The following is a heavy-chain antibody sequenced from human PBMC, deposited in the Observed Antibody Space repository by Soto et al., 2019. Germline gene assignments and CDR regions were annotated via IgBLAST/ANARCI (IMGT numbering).Heavy chain of an antibody. D-gene: IGHD1-26*01. CDR3: ARGSGSYYAY. J-gene: IGHJ4*02. CDR1: GASVSSGNYY. V-gene: IGHV4-61*01. CDR2: ISYSGST. Sequence: QVQLQESGPGLVKPSETLSLTCTVSGASVSSGNYYWSWIRQPPGKGLECIGYISYSGSTNYNPSLKSRVTISIDTSKNPCSLKLSSVTAADTDVYYCARGSGSYYAYWGQGTLVTVSS.